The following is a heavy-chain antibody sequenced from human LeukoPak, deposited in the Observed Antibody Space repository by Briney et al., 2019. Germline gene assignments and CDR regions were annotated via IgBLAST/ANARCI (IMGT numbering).Heavy chain of an antibody. V-gene: IGHV4-38-2*02. CDR2: IYQSGST. J-gene: IGHJ5*02. Sequence: PSETLSLTCTVSGYSISSGYYWGWIRQPPGKGLEWIGSIYQSGSTYYNPSLKSRVTISVDTSKNQFSLKLSSVTAADTAVYYCARPQRALRRGYNWFDPWGQGTLVTVSS. CDR3: ARPQRALRRGYNWFDP. CDR1: GYSISSGYY. D-gene: IGHD1-26*01.